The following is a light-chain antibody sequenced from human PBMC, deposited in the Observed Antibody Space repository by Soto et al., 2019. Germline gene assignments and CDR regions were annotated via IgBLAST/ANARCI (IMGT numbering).Light chain of an antibody. V-gene: IGKV3-15*01. Sequence: ELVMTQSPATLSVSPGERATLSCRASQSVSSNLAWYQQKPGQAPRLLIYGASTRATGIPARVSGSGSGTEFTLNISSLQSEDFAVYYCQQYNNWPRTFGQGTKV. CDR2: GAS. J-gene: IGKJ1*01. CDR1: QSVSSN. CDR3: QQYNNWPRT.